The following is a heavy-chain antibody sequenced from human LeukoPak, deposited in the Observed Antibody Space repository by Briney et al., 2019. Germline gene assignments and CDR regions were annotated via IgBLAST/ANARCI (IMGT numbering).Heavy chain of an antibody. Sequence: GGSLRLSCEASGFTFTTYSMTWVRQAPGKGLEWVSIISSGSSAIFSADALKGRFTISRDDAKNLLYLDMNSLRAEDTAVYYCANKPTLSCSHGVCVVIDYWGQGTLVTVSS. CDR2: ISSGSSAI. D-gene: IGHD2-8*01. CDR1: GFTFTTYS. J-gene: IGHJ4*02. CDR3: ANKPTLSCSHGVCVVIDY. V-gene: IGHV3-21*04.